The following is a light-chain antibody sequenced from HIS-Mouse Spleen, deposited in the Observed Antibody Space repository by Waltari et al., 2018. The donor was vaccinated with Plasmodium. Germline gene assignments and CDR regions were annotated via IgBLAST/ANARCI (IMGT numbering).Light chain of an antibody. V-gene: IGKV3-15*01. J-gene: IGKJ3*01. CDR3: QQYNNWSFT. CDR1: QRVSSN. Sequence: EIVMTQSPATLSVSPGERATLSCRASQRVSSNLAWYQQKPGQAPRLLIYGASTRATGIPARFSGIGSGTEFTLTISSLQSEDFAVYYCQQYNNWSFTFGPGTKVDIK. CDR2: GAS.